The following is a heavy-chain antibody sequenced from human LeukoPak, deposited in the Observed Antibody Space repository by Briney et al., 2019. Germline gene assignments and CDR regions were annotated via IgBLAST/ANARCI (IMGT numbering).Heavy chain of an antibody. CDR1: GGSSSGYY. CDR3: ARSPYCSGGSCYRRGFDY. J-gene: IGHJ4*02. D-gene: IGHD2-15*01. V-gene: IGHV4-34*01. CDR2: INHSGST. Sequence: SETLSLTCAVYGGSSSGYYWSWIRQPPGKGLEWIGEINHSGSTNYNPSLKSRVTISVDTSKNQFSLKLSSVTAADTAVYYCARSPYCSGGSCYRRGFDYWGQGTLVTVSS.